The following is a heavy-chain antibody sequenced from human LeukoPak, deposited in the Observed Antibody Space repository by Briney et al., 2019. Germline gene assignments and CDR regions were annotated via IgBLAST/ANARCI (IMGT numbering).Heavy chain of an antibody. Sequence: PSETLSLTCAVYGGSFSGYYWSWIRQPPGKGLEWIGEINHSGSTNYNPSPKSRVTISVDTSKNQFSLKLSSVTAADTAVYYCARGMIAAAAHLDYWGQGTLVTVSS. J-gene: IGHJ4*02. CDR1: GGSFSGYY. D-gene: IGHD6-13*01. CDR2: INHSGST. V-gene: IGHV4-34*01. CDR3: ARGMIAAAAHLDY.